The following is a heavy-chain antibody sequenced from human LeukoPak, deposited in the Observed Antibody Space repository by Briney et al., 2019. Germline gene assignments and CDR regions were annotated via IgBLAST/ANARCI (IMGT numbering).Heavy chain of an antibody. J-gene: IGHJ5*02. CDR2: ISGSSSYT. Sequence: GGSLRLSCAASGFSFSDYYMSWIRQAPGKGLEWVSYISGSSSYTNYADSVKGRFTISRDNAKNSLYLQMNSLRAEDTAVYYCARTLVAAPGSKGGPWGQGTLVTVSS. V-gene: IGHV3-11*03. CDR3: ARTLVAAPGSKGGP. D-gene: IGHD6-13*01. CDR1: GFSFSDYY.